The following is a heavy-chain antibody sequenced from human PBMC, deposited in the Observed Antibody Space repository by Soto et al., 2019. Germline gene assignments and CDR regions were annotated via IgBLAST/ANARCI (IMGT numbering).Heavy chain of an antibody. V-gene: IGHV4-39*01. CDR2: IYYSGKT. CDR1: GGSISSSSYY. Sequence: QLQLQESGPGLVKPSETLSLTCTVSGGSISSSSYYWGWIRQPPGKGPEWIGSIYYSGKTYYNPSLKSRVTISVDTSKNQFSLKLSSVTAANTTVYYCARLIHCLSTRCYFDYWGQGTLVTVSS. CDR3: ARLIHCLSTRCYFDY. D-gene: IGHD2-2*01. J-gene: IGHJ4*02.